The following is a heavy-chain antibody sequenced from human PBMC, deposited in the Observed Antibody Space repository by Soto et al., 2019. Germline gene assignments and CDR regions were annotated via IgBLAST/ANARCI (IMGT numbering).Heavy chain of an antibody. J-gene: IGHJ6*02. D-gene: IGHD5-12*01. CDR2: IYYSGST. Sequence: SETLSLTCTVSGGSVSSGSYYWSWIRQPPGKGLEWIGYIYYSGSTNYNPSLKSRVTISVDTSKNQFSLKLSSVTAADTAVYYCARDSQVATTHYYYYGMDVWGQGTTVTVYS. V-gene: IGHV4-61*01. CDR1: GGSVSSGSYY. CDR3: ARDSQVATTHYYYYGMDV.